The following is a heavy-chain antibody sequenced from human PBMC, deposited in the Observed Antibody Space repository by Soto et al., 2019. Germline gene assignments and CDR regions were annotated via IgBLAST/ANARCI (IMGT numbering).Heavy chain of an antibody. CDR2: ISSSSSTI. CDR3: ARDNERFGGTYGMDV. V-gene: IGHV3-48*02. J-gene: IGHJ6*02. Sequence: PGGSLRLSCAASGFTFSSYSMNWVRQAPGKGLEWVSYISSSSSTIYYADSVKGRFTISRDNAKNSLYLQMNSLRDEDTAVYYCARDNERFGGTYGMDVWGQGTTVTVSS. CDR1: GFTFSSYS. D-gene: IGHD3-10*01.